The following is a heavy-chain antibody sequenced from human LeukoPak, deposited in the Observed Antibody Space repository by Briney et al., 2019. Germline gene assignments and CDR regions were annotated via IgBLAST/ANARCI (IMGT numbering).Heavy chain of an antibody. D-gene: IGHD6-19*01. V-gene: IGHV3-66*04. CDR2: IYSGGST. Sequence: GGSLRLSCAASGFTVSSNYMSWVRQAPGKGLEWVSVIYSGGSTYYADSVKGRFTISRDNSKNTLYLQMNSLRAEDTAVYYCARHPWVAVAGTGYWGQGTLVTVSS. CDR1: GFTVSSNY. J-gene: IGHJ4*02. CDR3: ARHPWVAVAGTGY.